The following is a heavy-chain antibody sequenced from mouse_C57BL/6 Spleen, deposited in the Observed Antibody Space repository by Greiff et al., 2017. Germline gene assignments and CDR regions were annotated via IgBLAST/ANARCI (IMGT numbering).Heavy chain of an antibody. CDR1: GFTFSSYA. J-gene: IGHJ3*01. D-gene: IGHD1-1*01. CDR3: AREYYYGSSGAWFAY. CDR2: ISDGGSYT. Sequence: EVKLQESGGGLVKPGGSLKLSCAASGFTFSSYAMSWVRQTPEKRLEWVATISDGGSYTYYPDNVKGRFTISRDNAKNNLYLQMSHLKSEDTAMYYCAREYYYGSSGAWFAYWGQGTLVTVSA. V-gene: IGHV5-4*01.